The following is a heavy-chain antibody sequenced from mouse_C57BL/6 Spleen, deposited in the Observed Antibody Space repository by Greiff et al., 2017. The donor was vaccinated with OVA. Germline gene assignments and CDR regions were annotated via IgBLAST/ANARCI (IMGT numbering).Heavy chain of an antibody. J-gene: IGHJ4*01. CDR3: ARITGTRAMDY. Sequence: EVTLVESGGGLVKPGGSLKLSCAASGFTFSDYGMHWVRQAPEKGLAWVAYISSGSSTLYYADTVKGRFTISRDNAKNTLFLQMTSLRSEDTAMYYCARITGTRAMDYWGQGTSVTVSS. CDR1: GFTFSDYG. CDR2: ISSGSSTL. V-gene: IGHV5-17*01. D-gene: IGHD4-1*01.